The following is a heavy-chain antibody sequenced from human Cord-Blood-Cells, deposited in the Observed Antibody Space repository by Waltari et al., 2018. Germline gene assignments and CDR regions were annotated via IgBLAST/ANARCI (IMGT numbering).Heavy chain of an antibody. D-gene: IGHD3-10*01. J-gene: IGHJ4*02. Sequence: QVQLVQSGAEVKKPGASVKVSCKASGYTFTSYDINWVRQATGQGLEWMGWMNPNSGKTGYATKFQGRVTMTRNTSISTAYMEVSSLRSEDTAVYYCARGRLTLAYYYGSGSRDYWGQGTLVTVSS. V-gene: IGHV1-8*01. CDR2: MNPNSGKT. CDR1: GYTFTSYD. CDR3: ARGRLTLAYYYGSGSRDY.